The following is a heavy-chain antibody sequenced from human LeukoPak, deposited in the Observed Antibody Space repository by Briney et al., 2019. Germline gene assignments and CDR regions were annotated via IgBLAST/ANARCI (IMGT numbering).Heavy chain of an antibody. V-gene: IGHV3-21*01. Sequence: SGGSLRLSCAASGFSFNSYSVIWARQAPGKGLEWVSSISSTSSYIFYAASLKGRFTISRDNAKNSLYLQMNSLRAEDTAVYYCARFGGGSCSGSSCYDYYVDVWGKGTTVTVSS. CDR3: ARFGGGSCSGSSCYDYYVDV. J-gene: IGHJ6*03. CDR2: ISSTSSYI. CDR1: GFSFNSYS. D-gene: IGHD2-2*01.